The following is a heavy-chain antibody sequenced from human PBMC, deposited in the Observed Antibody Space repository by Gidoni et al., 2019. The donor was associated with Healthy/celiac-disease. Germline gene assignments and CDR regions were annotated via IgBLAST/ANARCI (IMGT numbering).Heavy chain of an antibody. J-gene: IGHJ3*02. D-gene: IGHD2-2*02. Sequence: EVQLVESGGGLVQPGGSLRLSCSASGFTFSNYAMHSVRQAPVKGLEYVSAISSNGGSTYYAGSVKGRFTISRDNSKNTLYLQMSSLRAEDTAVHYCVKPTYEYQLLYNAFDIWGQGTMVTVSS. CDR1: GFTFSNYA. CDR3: VKPTYEYQLLYNAFDI. CDR2: ISSNGGST. V-gene: IGHV3-64D*08.